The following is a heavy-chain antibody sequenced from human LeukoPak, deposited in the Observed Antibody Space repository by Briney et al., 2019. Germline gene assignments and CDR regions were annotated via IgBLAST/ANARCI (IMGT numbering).Heavy chain of an antibody. V-gene: IGHV3-23*01. CDR3: AKDLRPDGVDNFDH. Sequence: GGSLRLSCAASGLTFSSYVMNWVRQAPGKGLQWVANILASGSPTYYADSVKGRFIISRDNSKNTVYLQMNSLRVEDTAIYYCAKDLRPDGVDNFDHWGQGILVTVSS. D-gene: IGHD2-8*01. CDR1: GLTFSSYV. CDR2: ILASGSPT. J-gene: IGHJ4*02.